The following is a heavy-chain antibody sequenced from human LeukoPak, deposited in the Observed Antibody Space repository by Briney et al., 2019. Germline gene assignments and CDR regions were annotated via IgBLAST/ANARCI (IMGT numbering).Heavy chain of an antibody. J-gene: IGHJ4*02. CDR1: GGSISSHF. CDR2: IFYSGST. CDR3: ARYDFNKYFDY. Sequence: SETLSLTCTASGGSISSHFWSWIRQPPGKGLEWIGYIFYSGSTNYSPSLKSRVTMSVDTSKNQSSLKLTSVTAADTAVYYCARYDFNKYFDYWGQGTLVTVSS. V-gene: IGHV4-59*11. D-gene: IGHD3-3*01.